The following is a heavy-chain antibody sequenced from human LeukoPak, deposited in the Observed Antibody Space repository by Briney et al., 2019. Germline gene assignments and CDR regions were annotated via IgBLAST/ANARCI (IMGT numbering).Heavy chain of an antibody. V-gene: IGHV3-48*04. CDR1: GFIVSSSY. J-gene: IGHJ3*02. CDR3: ARDQPGWPGAGKDDAFDI. Sequence: GGSLRLSCAASGFIVSSSYINWVRQAPGKGLEWVSYISSSSSSTIYYADSVKGRFTISRDNAKNSLYLQMNSLRAEDTAVYYCARDQPGWPGAGKDDAFDIWGQGTMVTVSS. D-gene: IGHD5-24*01. CDR2: ISSSSSSTI.